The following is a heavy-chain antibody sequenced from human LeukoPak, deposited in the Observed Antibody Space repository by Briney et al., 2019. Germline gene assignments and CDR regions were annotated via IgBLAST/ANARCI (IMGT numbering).Heavy chain of an antibody. CDR1: GGSINNYY. Sequence: PSETLSLTCTVSGGSINNYYWSWNRQPPGKGLEWIGQIYYSGITSYNPSLKSRVTVSVKTSKNQFSLRLSSVTAADTAVYYCARDRTGDTKVFDYWGQGTLVIVSS. J-gene: IGHJ4*02. CDR2: IYYSGIT. V-gene: IGHV4-59*12. CDR3: ARDRTGDTKVFDY. D-gene: IGHD1-26*01.